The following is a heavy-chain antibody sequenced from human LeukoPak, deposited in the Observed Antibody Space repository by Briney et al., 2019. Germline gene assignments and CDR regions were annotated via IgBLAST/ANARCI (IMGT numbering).Heavy chain of an antibody. Sequence: GESLKISCKGSGYSFTSYWIGWVRQMPGKGLEWLGIIYPGDSDTRYSPSFQGQATISADKSISTAYLQWSSLKASNTAMYYCAIHAMVRGVISHLDYWGQGTLVTVSS. CDR3: AIHAMVRGVISHLDY. CDR2: IYPGDSDT. CDR1: GYSFTSYW. J-gene: IGHJ4*02. D-gene: IGHD3-10*01. V-gene: IGHV5-51*01.